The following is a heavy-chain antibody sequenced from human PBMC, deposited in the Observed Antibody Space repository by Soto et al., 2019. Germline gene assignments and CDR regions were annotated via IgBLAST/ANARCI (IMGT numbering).Heavy chain of an antibody. CDR3: AGQIAREYGSFPYYFDF. V-gene: IGHV4-31*03. CDR2: ILHSGST. Sequence: PSETLSLTCTVSGASISRGSYYWSWIRQRPGKGLEWMGYILHSGSTYYNPSLKSRVTMSVDTSKNQFSLRLSSVTAADTAVFYCAGQIAREYGSFPYYFDFWGQGTLVTVSS. CDR1: GASISRGSYY. D-gene: IGHD2-21*01. J-gene: IGHJ4*02.